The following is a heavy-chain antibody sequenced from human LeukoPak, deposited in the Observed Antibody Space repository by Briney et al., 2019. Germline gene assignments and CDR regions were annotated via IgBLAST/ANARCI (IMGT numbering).Heavy chain of an antibody. D-gene: IGHD4-23*01. V-gene: IGHV3-7*01. CDR1: GFTFSSYW. J-gene: IGHJ4*02. Sequence: GGSLRLSCAASGFTFSSYWMSWVRQAPGKGLEWVANIKQDGSEKYYVDSVRGRFTISRDNAKNSLYLQMNSLRAEDTAVYYCASGTTVVHFDYWGQGTLVTVSS. CDR3: ASGTTVVHFDY. CDR2: IKQDGSEK.